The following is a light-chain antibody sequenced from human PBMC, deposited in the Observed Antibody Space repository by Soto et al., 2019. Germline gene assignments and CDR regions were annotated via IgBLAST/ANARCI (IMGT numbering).Light chain of an antibody. CDR3: QQYNRFSTWT. J-gene: IGKJ1*01. V-gene: IGKV1-5*03. Sequence: DIQMTQSPSTLSASVGDRVTITCRASQSITGWLAWFQQKPGKAPKLLISKASSLQSGVPSRFSGSGSGTEFTLTISSLQPDDFATYYCQQYNRFSTWTFGQGTKVDI. CDR2: KAS. CDR1: QSITGW.